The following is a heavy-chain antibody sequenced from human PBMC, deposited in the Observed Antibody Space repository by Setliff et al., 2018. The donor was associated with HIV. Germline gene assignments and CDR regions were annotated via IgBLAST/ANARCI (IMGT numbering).Heavy chain of an antibody. CDR3: ASSGYNYGGYYMDV. V-gene: IGHV3-30*12. CDR1: GFAFSSYA. J-gene: IGHJ6*03. CDR2: ISHDGSSK. D-gene: IGHD5-18*01. Sequence: PGGSLRLSCAASGFAFSSYAVHWVRQAPGKGLEWVALISHDGSSKYYGDSVKGRFTISRDNSKNTLYLQMNSLRAEDTAVYYCASSGYNYGGYYMDVWGKGTKVTVSS.